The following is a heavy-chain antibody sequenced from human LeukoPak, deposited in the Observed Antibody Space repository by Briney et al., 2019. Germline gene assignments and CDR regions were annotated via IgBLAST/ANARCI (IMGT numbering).Heavy chain of an antibody. V-gene: IGHV3-48*03. CDR2: ISSSGSTI. J-gene: IGHJ4*02. D-gene: IGHD4-17*01. CDR3: ARFMTTVPYFDD. CDR1: GFTFSSYE. Sequence: GGSLRLSCAASGFTFSSYEMNWVRQAPGKGLEWVSYISSSGSTIYYADSVKGRFTISRDNAKNSLYLQMNSLRAEDTAVYYCARFMTTVPYFDDWGQGTLVTVSS.